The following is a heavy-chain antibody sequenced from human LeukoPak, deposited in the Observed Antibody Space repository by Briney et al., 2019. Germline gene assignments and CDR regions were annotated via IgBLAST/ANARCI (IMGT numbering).Heavy chain of an antibody. CDR3: AKDLHGTYPDYFDS. V-gene: IGHV3-23*01. CDR1: GGSVSSGDYY. CDR2: IRLSGDNT. J-gene: IGHJ4*02. D-gene: IGHD1-26*01. Sequence: ETLSLTCTVSGGSVSSGDYYWSWIRQHPGKGLEWVSSIRLSGDNTQYADSVKGRFTISRDNSKNTLYLQMNSLRAEDTAIYYCAKDLHGTYPDYFDSWGQGTLVTVSS.